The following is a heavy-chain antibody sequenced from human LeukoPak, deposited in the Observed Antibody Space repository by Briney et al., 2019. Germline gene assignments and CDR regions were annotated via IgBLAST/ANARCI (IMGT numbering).Heavy chain of an antibody. D-gene: IGHD6-19*01. J-gene: IGHJ4*02. Sequence: GGSLRLSCAASGFTFSSYAMHWVRQAPGKGLEWVAVISYDGSNKYYADSVKGRFTISRDNSKNTLYLQMNSLRAEDTAVYYCARAGVAAVAGNLPDYWGQGTLVTVSS. CDR1: GFTFSSYA. CDR3: ARAGVAAVAGNLPDY. CDR2: ISYDGSNK. V-gene: IGHV3-30-3*01.